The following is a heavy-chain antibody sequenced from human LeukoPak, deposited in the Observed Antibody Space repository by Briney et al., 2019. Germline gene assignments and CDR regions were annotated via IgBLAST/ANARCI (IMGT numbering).Heavy chain of an antibody. D-gene: IGHD6-19*01. CDR1: GYTFTDYY. V-gene: IGHV1-2*04. J-gene: IGHJ4*02. Sequence: GAVRVSCMASGYTFTDYYIHWLRQAPGQGLEWMGHINTKSGGTRYAQKFQRWVTMTRDTSMNTAYMEMSRVTFDDTAVYYCAKDQVAGDFDYWGQGTLVTVHS. CDR2: INTKSGGT. CDR3: AKDQVAGDFDY.